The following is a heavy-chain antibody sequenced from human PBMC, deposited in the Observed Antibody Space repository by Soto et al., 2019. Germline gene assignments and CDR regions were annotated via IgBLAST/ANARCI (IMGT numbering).Heavy chain of an antibody. CDR3: ARVIMIFGVANLGSYFDY. V-gene: IGHV1-18*01. J-gene: IGHJ4*02. Sequence: QVQLVQSGTEVKKTGASVKVSCKASGYTFSNFGLSWVRQAPGQGLEWMGWISPSNGQTIYAQNFHGRVTMTTDTSTATAHMELRSLISDDTAVYYCARVIMIFGVANLGSYFDYWGQGTRVTVSA. D-gene: IGHD3-3*01. CDR1: GYTFSNFG. CDR2: ISPSNGQT.